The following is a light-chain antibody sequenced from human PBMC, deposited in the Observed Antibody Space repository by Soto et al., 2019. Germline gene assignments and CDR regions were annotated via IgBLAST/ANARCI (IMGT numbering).Light chain of an antibody. CDR3: QQYGTTPHT. V-gene: IGKV3-20*01. CDR1: QSVNSNY. CDR2: GAS. Sequence: EIVLTQSPGTLSLSPGERATLSCRASQSVNSNYSAWYQQKPGQVPRPLIYGASIRAAGVPDRLSGSGSGAEFTLTISRLEPEDYAVYYCQQYGTTPHTFGQGTKLEIK. J-gene: IGKJ2*01.